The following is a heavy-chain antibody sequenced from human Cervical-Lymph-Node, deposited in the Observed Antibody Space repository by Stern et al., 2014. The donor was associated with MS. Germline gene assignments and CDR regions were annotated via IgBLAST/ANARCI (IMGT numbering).Heavy chain of an antibody. J-gene: IGHJ4*02. D-gene: IGHD6-13*01. CDR1: GYTFTDYY. CDR3: ARDSTIWSVDY. Sequence: QVQLVQSGPEVKKPGASVKVSCKASGYTFTDYYMHWVRQAPGQGLEWMGRSKPNSGGKNSAQKFQGRVTRTRDTSSSTAYMELSGLKSDDTAVYYCARDSTIWSVDYWGQGTLVTVSS. CDR2: SKPNSGGK. V-gene: IGHV1-2*06.